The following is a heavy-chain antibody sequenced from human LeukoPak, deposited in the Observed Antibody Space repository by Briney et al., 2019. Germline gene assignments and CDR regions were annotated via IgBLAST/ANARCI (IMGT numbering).Heavy chain of an antibody. CDR1: GFTFGDYA. CDR3: TRDSVYSYGLSELGY. Sequence: GGSLRLSCTASGFTFGDYAMSWVRQAPGKGLEWVGFIRSKAYGGTTEYAASVKGRFTISRDDSKSNAYLQMNSLKTEDTAVYYCTRDSVYSYGLSELGYWGQGTLVTVSS. J-gene: IGHJ4*02. D-gene: IGHD5-18*01. CDR2: IRSKAYGGTT. V-gene: IGHV3-49*04.